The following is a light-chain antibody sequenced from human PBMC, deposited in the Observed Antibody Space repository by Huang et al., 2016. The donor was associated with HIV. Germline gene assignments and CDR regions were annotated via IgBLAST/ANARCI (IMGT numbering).Light chain of an antibody. J-gene: IGKJ1*01. V-gene: IGKV3-20*01. CDR2: GAS. CDR1: QSLSSYY. CDR3: QYYGTSPTWT. Sequence: EIVLTQSPGTLSLSPGERATLACRASQSLSSYYLAWYQQKPGQAPRLLIYGASNRATGSPARFSGSGSGTDFSLTISRLGPEDFAEYFCQYYGTSPTWTFGQGTKVEIK.